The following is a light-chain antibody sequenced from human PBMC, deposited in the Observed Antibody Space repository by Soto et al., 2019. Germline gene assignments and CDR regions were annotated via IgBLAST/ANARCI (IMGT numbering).Light chain of an antibody. Sequence: EIVMTQSPATLCVSPGERATLSCRASQSVSTNLAWYQHKPGQAPRLLISGASTRATGIPARFSGSGSETEFTLTISSLQSEDFAVYYCQQYNNWPPWTFGQGTKVDI. J-gene: IGKJ1*01. CDR3: QQYNNWPPWT. V-gene: IGKV3-15*01. CDR2: GAS. CDR1: QSVSTN.